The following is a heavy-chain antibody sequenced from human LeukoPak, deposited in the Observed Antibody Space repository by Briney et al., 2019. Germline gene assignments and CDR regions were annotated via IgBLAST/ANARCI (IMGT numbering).Heavy chain of an antibody. CDR1: GGTFSSYA. CDR2: IIPIFGTA. CDR3: AREAPAESSSWTF. Sequence: SVKVSCKASGGTFSSYAISWVRQAPGQGLEWMGGIIPIFGTANYAQKFQGRVTITADESTSTAYMELSSLRSEDTAVYYCAREAPAESSSWTFWGQGTLVTVSP. D-gene: IGHD6-13*01. V-gene: IGHV1-69*13. J-gene: IGHJ4*02.